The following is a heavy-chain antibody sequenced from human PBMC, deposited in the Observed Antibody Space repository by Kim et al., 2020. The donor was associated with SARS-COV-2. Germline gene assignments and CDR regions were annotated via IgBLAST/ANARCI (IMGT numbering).Heavy chain of an antibody. J-gene: IGHJ6*02. Sequence: GGSLRLSCAASGFTFSSYAMHWVRQAPGKGLEWVAVISYDGSNKYYADSVKGRFTISRDNSKNTLYLQMNSLRAEDTAVYYCARDGYHFNQLQKSYYYGMDVWGQGTTVTVSS. V-gene: IGHV3-30-3*01. CDR3: ARDGYHFNQLQKSYYYGMDV. CDR2: ISYDGSNK. CDR1: GFTFSSYA. D-gene: IGHD2-2*01.